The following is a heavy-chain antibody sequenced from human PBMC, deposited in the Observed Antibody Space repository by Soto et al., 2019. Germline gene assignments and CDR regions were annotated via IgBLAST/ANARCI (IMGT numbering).Heavy chain of an antibody. CDR2: ISSGSDYI. J-gene: IGHJ3*02. CDR3: ARYSMVGLVVQIDAFDI. CDR1: GFTFSSYT. Sequence: GGSLRLSWAASGFTFSSYTMNWVRQAPGKGLEGVSFISSGSDYIYYADSVKGRFTISRDDATNSLVLQMSSLRAEDTAVYYCARYSMVGLVVQIDAFDIWGQGAMV. D-gene: IGHD3-22*01. V-gene: IGHV3-21*01.